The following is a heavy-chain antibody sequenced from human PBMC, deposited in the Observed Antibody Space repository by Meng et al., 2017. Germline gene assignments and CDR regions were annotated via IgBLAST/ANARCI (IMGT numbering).Heavy chain of an antibody. CDR1: GFTFSNYR. Sequence: GESLKISCAASGFTFSNYRMHWVRQAPGKGLVWVSRVNDAGSSTNYADSVKGRFTISRDNAKNTLYLQMNSLRAEDTAVYYCTRVAVGGTRSFDIWGQGTMVTVSS. J-gene: IGHJ3*02. V-gene: IGHV3-74*01. D-gene: IGHD6-19*01. CDR3: TRVAVGGTRSFDI. CDR2: VNDAGSST.